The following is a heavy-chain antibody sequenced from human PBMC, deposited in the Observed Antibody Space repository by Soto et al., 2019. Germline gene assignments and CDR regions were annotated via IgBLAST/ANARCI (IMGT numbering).Heavy chain of an antibody. CDR1: GYTFSSYG. CDR2: FISFNGNT. J-gene: IGHJ6*02. Sequence: GSVQVFCKASGYTFSSYGISCVRQALGQGLGWLGWFISFNGNTNYAQKLQGRVIVTTDTSTSTAYMQLRSLRSDDTAVYYCSTLVRKHGSWIFSHYYGMDLWGQGTTVTVS. CDR3: STLVRKHGSWIFSHYYGMDL. D-gene: IGHD3-10*01. V-gene: IGHV1-18*01.